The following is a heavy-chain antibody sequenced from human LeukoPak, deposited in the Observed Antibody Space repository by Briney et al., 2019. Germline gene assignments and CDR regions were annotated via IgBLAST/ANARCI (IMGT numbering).Heavy chain of an antibody. J-gene: IGHJ4*02. CDR2: ISSSGSTI. CDR3: ARKDYDSWSGYALDY. CDR1: GFTFSDYY. V-gene: IGHV3-11*04. D-gene: IGHD3-3*01. Sequence: GGSLRLSCAASGFTFSDYYMSWIRQAPGKGLEWVSYISSSGSTIYYADSVKGRFTISRDNAKNSLYLQMNSLRAEDTAVYYCARKDYDSWSGYALDYWGQGTLVTVSS.